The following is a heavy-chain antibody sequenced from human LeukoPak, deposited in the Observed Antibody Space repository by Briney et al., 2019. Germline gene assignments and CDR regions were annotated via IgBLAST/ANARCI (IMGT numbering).Heavy chain of an antibody. CDR1: GFTFSSYS. J-gene: IGHJ4*02. CDR2: INEDGSEK. D-gene: IGHD5-12*01. CDR3: AKDIRRKYSGYDYWDY. V-gene: IGHV3-7*01. Sequence: PGGSLRLSCAASGFTFSSYSMIWVRQAPGRGLEWVANINEDGSEKDYVDSVKGRFIISRDNAKNLLFLQMNNMRVEDTAVYYCAKDIRRKYSGYDYWDYWGQGTLVTVSS.